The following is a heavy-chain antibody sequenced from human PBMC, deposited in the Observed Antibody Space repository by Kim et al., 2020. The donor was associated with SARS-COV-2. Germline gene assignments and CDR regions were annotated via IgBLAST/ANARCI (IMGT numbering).Heavy chain of an antibody. J-gene: IGHJ2*01. Sequence: SETLSLTCTVSGDSISRSTSFWGWVRQPPGRALEWIALVYSDGRNHYNPSLKSRVTISVDTSKNQFSLELRSMTAADTATYFCGRRRKIEFGDF. CDR3: GRRRKIEFGDF. CDR2: VYSDGRN. V-gene: IGHV4-39*01. CDR1: GDSISRSTSF. D-gene: IGHD3-10*01.